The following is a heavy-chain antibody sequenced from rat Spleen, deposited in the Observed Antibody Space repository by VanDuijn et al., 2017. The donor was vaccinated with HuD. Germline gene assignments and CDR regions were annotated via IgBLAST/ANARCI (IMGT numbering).Heavy chain of an antibody. CDR3: IREAFGVDY. CDR1: GFNFNDYW. D-gene: IGHD4-3*01. J-gene: IGHJ2*01. V-gene: IGHV4-2*01. Sequence: EVKLVESGGGLVQPGRSLKLSCAASGFNFNDYWMGWVRQAPGKGLEWIGEINKDSRTIKYSPSLKDKFTVSRDNAQNTLYLQMNKLGSEDTANYYCIREAFGVDYWGQGVMVTVSS. CDR2: INKDSRTI.